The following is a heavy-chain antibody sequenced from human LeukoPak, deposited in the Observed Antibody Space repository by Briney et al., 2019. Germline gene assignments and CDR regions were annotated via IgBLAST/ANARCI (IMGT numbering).Heavy chain of an antibody. V-gene: IGHV3-66*01. J-gene: IGHJ3*02. D-gene: IGHD5-18*01. Sequence: PGGSLRLSCAASGFTVSSNYMSWVRQAPGKGLEWVSVIYSGGSTYYADSVKGRFTISRDNSKNTLYLQMNSLRAEDTAVYYCAKDLYGYSLGDAFDIWGQGTMVTVSS. CDR3: AKDLYGYSLGDAFDI. CDR1: GFTVSSNY. CDR2: IYSGGST.